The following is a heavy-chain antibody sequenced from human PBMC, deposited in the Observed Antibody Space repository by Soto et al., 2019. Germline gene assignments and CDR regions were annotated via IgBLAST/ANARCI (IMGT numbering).Heavy chain of an antibody. CDR1: GFTFSSYG. Sequence: GGSLRLSCAASGFTFSSYGMHWVRQAPGKGLEWVAVISYDGSNKYYADSVKGRFTISRDNSKSTLYLQMNSLRAEDTAVYYCAKDPNPYSSGWYLDYFDYWGQGTLVTVSS. D-gene: IGHD6-19*01. J-gene: IGHJ4*02. CDR2: ISYDGSNK. V-gene: IGHV3-30*18. CDR3: AKDPNPYSSGWYLDYFDY.